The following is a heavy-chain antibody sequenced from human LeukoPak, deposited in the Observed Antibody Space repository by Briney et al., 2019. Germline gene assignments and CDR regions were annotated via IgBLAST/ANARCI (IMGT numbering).Heavy chain of an antibody. CDR1: RFTSCNYA. V-gene: IGHV3-23*01. J-gene: IGHJ3*02. D-gene: IGHD4/OR15-4a*01. CDR2: IRGNGGST. CDR3: AKDLDTTVLLDAFDM. Sequence: RGSLRLSCVASRFTSCNYAMNGVRQAPGEGVERGSSIRGNGGSTYYAPSLKGRFIISRDNSTNTLYLQMTSRTAEATAVFNFAKDLDTTVLLDAFDMGGEGTWVTVSS.